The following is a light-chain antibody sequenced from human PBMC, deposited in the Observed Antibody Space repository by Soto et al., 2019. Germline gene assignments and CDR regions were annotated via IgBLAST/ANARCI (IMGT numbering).Light chain of an antibody. V-gene: IGLV2-14*01. Sequence: QSALTQPASVSGSPGQSITISCTGTTSDFGFYNYVSWYQHHPGKAPKLLIYEVTNRHSGVSNRFSGSKSGNTASLTISGLQAEDEADYYCSSYTSSTDYGFGTGTKVTVL. CDR2: EVT. J-gene: IGLJ1*01. CDR3: SSYTSSTDYG. CDR1: TSDFGFYNY.